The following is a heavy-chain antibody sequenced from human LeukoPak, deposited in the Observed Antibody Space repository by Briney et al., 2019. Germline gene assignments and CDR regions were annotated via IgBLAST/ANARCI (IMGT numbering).Heavy chain of an antibody. J-gene: IGHJ4*02. D-gene: IGHD3-9*01. V-gene: IGHV1-46*01. CDR2: INPSGGST. CDR3: ARGSRPVYNLLTGKRYFDY. Sequence: ASVKVSCKASGYTFTSYYMHWVRQAPGQGLEWMGIINPSGGSTSCAQKFQGRVTMTRDMSTSTVYMELSSLRSEDTAVYYCARGSRPVYNLLTGKRYFDYWGQGTLLTVSS. CDR1: GYTFTSYY.